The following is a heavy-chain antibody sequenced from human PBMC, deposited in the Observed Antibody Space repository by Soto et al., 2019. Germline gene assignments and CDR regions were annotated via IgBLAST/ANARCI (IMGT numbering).Heavy chain of an antibody. Sequence: GESVKISCKCSGYSFTNYWIGCVRQMPGKGLEWMGIIYPVDSETRYSPSFQGQVTISVDKSINTAYLQWSSLTAADTATYYCESQRANYSPLGAFEYWGQGALVTVSS. CDR2: IYPVDSET. V-gene: IGHV5-51*01. J-gene: IGHJ4*02. CDR3: ESQRANYSPLGAFEY. CDR1: GYSFTNYW. D-gene: IGHD1-26*01.